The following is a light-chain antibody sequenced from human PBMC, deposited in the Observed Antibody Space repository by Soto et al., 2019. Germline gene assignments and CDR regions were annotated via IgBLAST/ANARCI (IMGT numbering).Light chain of an antibody. CDR3: PQSYSTPVT. CDR1: QSISSY. V-gene: IGKV1-39*01. Sequence: DIDVTLSQTSLSASIGERVTITCHTSQSISSYLNWYQQQRGKAPKLLIYAASSLQSGVPSRFSGSGSGTDFTLTISSLQPEDVVPYCSPQSYSTPVTFGGGTKVDIK. CDR2: AAS. J-gene: IGKJ4*01.